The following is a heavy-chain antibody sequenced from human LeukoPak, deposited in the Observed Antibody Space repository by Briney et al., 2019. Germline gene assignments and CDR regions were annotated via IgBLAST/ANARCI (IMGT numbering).Heavy chain of an antibody. CDR2: INDRGIAT. CDR1: GFTFSNYA. J-gene: IGHJ5*02. V-gene: IGHV3-23*01. CDR3: AKSRNTRGEPFDP. Sequence: GGSLRLSCAASGFTFSNYAMSWVRQAPGKGLEWVSTINDRGIATYYADSVKGRFTISRDNAKNSLYLQMNSLRAEDTALYYCAKSRNTRGEPFDPWGQGTLVTVSS. D-gene: IGHD3-3*01.